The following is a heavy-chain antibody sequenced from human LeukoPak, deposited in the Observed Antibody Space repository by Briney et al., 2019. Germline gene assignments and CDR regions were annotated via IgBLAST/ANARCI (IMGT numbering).Heavy chain of an antibody. J-gene: IGHJ4*02. CDR1: EFSFPNYA. CDR2: ISGSGGST. D-gene: IGHD6-13*01. CDR3: AKDDGLAAAGTSFDY. V-gene: IGHV3-23*01. Sequence: GGSLRLSCVGSEFSFPNYAMSWVRQAPGRGLEWVSSISGSGGSTYYADSVKGRLTISRDNPKNTLYLQMNSLRAEDTAVYYCAKDDGLAAAGTSFDYWGQGTLVTVSS.